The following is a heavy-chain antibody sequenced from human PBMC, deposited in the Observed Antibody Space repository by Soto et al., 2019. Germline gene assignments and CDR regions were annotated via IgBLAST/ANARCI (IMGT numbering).Heavy chain of an antibody. D-gene: IGHD2-2*01. Sequence: GGSLRLSCAASGFTFSSYGMHWVRQAPGKGLEWVAVIWYDGSNKYYADSVKGRFTISRDNSKNTLYLQMNSLRAEDTAVYYCARGPIVVVPAARFYYYYYMDVWGKGTTVTVSS. CDR1: GFTFSSYG. CDR2: IWYDGSNK. J-gene: IGHJ6*03. V-gene: IGHV3-33*01. CDR3: ARGPIVVVPAARFYYYYYMDV.